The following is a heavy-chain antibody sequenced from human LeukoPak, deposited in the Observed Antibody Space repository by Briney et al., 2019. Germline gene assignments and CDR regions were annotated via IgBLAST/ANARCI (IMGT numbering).Heavy chain of an antibody. V-gene: IGHV4-59*11. J-gene: IGHJ4*02. Sequence: PSETLSLTCTVSSGSISSHYWSWIRQPPGKGLEWIGYIYYSGSTNYNPSLKSRVTISVDTSKNQFSLKLSSVTATDTAVYYCARVYDSSGYGIDYWGQGTLVTVSS. CDR3: ARVYDSSGYGIDY. CDR2: IYYSGST. D-gene: IGHD3-22*01. CDR1: SGSISSHY.